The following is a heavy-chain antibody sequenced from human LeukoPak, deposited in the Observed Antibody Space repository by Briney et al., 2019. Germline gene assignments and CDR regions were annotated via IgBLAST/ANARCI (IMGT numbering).Heavy chain of an antibody. Sequence: SETLSLTCTVSGGSISSGGYYWSWIRRHPGKGLEWIGYIYYSGSTYYNPSLKSRVTISVDTSKNQFSLKLSSVTAADTAVYYCARESGGGYDGSFDYWGQGTLVTVSS. D-gene: IGHD5-12*01. J-gene: IGHJ4*02. V-gene: IGHV4-31*03. CDR2: IYYSGST. CDR3: ARESGGGYDGSFDY. CDR1: GGSISSGGYY.